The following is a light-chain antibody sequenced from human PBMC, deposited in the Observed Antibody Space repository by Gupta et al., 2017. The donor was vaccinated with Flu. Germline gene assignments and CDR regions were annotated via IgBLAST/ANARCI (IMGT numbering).Light chain of an antibody. CDR3: QHTDNFPRT. J-gene: IGKJ1*01. V-gene: IGKV1-12*01. CDR1: QGISAW. Sequence: PSSVSASVGDTVTITCRASQGISAWLAWYQQKPVKAPKLLMSAASSLESGVPTRFSGSGSGTDFTLTIIRLQPEDFATYYCQHTDNFPRTFVQGTKVEIK. CDR2: AAS.